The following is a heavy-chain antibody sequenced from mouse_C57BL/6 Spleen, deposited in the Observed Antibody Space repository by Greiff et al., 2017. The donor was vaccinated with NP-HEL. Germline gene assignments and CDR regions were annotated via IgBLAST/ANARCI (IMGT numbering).Heavy chain of an antibody. D-gene: IGHD2-4*01. Sequence: EVKLMESGGGLVKPGGSLKLSCAASGFTFSDYGMHWVRQAPEKGLEWVAYISSGSSTIYYADTVKGRFTISRDNAKNTLFLQMTSLRSEDTAMYYCARYDYDAGDYAMDYWGQGTSVTVSS. J-gene: IGHJ4*01. CDR3: ARYDYDAGDYAMDY. V-gene: IGHV5-17*01. CDR2: ISSGSSTI. CDR1: GFTFSDYG.